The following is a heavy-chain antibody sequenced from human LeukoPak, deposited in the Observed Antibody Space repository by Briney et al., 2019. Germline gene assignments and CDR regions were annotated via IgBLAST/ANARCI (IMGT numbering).Heavy chain of an antibody. J-gene: IGHJ5*02. CDR3: TTDQNCSGGSCFEDNWFDP. V-gene: IGHV3-15*01. CDR2: IKSKTDGGTT. Sequence: PGGSLRLSCAASGFTFSNAWMSWVRQAPGKGLEWVGRIKSKTDGGTTDYAAPVKGRFTISRDDSKNTLYLQMNSLKTEDTAVYHCTTDQNCSGGSCFEDNWFDPWGQGTLVTVSS. D-gene: IGHD2-15*01. CDR1: GFTFSNAW.